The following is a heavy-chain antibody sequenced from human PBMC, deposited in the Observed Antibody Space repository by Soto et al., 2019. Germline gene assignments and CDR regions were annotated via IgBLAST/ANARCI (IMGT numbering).Heavy chain of an antibody. D-gene: IGHD4-17*01. Sequence: QVQLVESGGGVVQPGRSLXLSCVASGFXFXSSGMHWVRQAPGKGLEWLALIWYDGSNQYYSDSVKGRFTISRDNSKNTLYLQMNSLRADDTAVYYCASITVTNGFDIWGQGTLVTVSS. CDR2: IWYDGSNQ. J-gene: IGHJ3*02. CDR3: ASITVTNGFDI. V-gene: IGHV3-33*01. CDR1: GFXFXSSG.